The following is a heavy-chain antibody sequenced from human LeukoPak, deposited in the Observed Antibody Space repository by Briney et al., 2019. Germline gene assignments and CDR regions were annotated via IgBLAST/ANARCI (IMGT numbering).Heavy chain of an antibody. V-gene: IGHV1-8*01. Sequence: NNGNTGYAQKFQGRVTMTRNTSISTAYMELSSLRSEDTAVYYCARIFYDALTGPTPNWFDPWGQGTLVTVSS. CDR3: ARIFYDALTGPTPNWFDP. D-gene: IGHD3-9*01. CDR2: NNGNT. J-gene: IGHJ5*02.